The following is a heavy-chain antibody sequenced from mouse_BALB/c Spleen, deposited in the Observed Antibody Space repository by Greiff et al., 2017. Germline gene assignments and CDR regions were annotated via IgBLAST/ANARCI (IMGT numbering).Heavy chain of an antibody. Sequence: EVKLVESGGGLVKPGGSLKLSCAVSGFTFSDYYMYWVRQTPEKRLEWVATISDGGSYTYYTDSVKGRFTISRDKAKNNLYLQMSSLNSEDTAIYYCERGGGRGAMDYWGQGTSVTVSS. V-gene: IGHV5-4*02. J-gene: IGHJ4*01. D-gene: IGHD3-3*01. CDR1: GFTFSDYY. CDR2: ISDGGSYT. CDR3: ERGGGRGAMDY.